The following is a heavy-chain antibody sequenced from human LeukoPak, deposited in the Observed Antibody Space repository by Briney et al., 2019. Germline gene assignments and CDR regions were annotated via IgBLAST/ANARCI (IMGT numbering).Heavy chain of an antibody. CDR1: GGSFSGYY. CDR3: ARGEWELPLDY. J-gene: IGHJ4*02. CDR2: INHSGST. D-gene: IGHD1-26*01. V-gene: IGHV4-34*01. Sequence: SETLSLTCAVYGGSFSGYYWSWIRQPPGKGLEWIGEINHSGSTNYNPSLKSRVTMSVDTSKNQFYLKLSSVTAADTAVYYCARGEWELPLDYWGQGTLVTVSS.